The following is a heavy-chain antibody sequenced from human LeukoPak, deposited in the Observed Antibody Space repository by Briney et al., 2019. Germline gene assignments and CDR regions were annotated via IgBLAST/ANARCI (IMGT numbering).Heavy chain of an antibody. V-gene: IGHV4-4*07. Sequence: PSETLSVTCSVSGESMTPYYWTWIRQSAGKGLEWLGRVFHTGQHNYNPSLKSRLSMSLDASRNLVSLTLTSVTAADTAIYYCARVSGYCSGGRCYGGQWFDPWGQGTLVIVSS. CDR1: GESMTPYY. D-gene: IGHD2-15*01. CDR2: VFHTGQH. CDR3: ARVSGYCSGGRCYGGQWFDP. J-gene: IGHJ5*02.